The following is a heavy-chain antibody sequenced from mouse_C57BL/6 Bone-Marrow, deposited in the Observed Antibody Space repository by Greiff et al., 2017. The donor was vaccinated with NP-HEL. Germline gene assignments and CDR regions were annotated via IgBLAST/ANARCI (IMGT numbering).Heavy chain of an antibody. D-gene: IGHD2-2*01. V-gene: IGHV1-39*01. J-gene: IGHJ3*01. CDR2: INPNYGTT. CDR1: GYSFPDYN. CDR3: ASGLYYGYVPFAY. Sequence: EVKLQESGPELVKPGASVKISCKASGYSFPDYNMNWVKQSNGKSLEWIGVINPNYGTTSYNQKFKGKATLTVDQSSSTAYMQLNSLTSEDSAVDYCASGLYYGYVPFAYWGQGTLVTVSA.